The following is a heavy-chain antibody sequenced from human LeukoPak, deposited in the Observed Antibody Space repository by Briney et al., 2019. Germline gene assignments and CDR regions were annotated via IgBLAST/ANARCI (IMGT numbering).Heavy chain of an antibody. Sequence: SVKVSCKASGYTFNDYFMHWVRQAPGQGLEWMGWINPDSGGTNYAQKFQGRVTMTRDTSINTAYMELGRLTSDDTAVYYCARGSVGAPRAADYWGQGTPLTVSS. J-gene: IGHJ4*02. D-gene: IGHD1-26*01. CDR1: GYTFNDYF. V-gene: IGHV1-2*02. CDR2: INPDSGGT. CDR3: ARGSVGAPRAADY.